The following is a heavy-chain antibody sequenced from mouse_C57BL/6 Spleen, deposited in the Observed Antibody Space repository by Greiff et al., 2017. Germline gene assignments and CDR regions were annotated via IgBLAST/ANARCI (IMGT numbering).Heavy chain of an antibody. CDR1: GYTFTSYW. J-gene: IGHJ1*03. Sequence: QVQLQQSGAELVMPGASVKLSCKASGYTFTSYWMHWVKQRPGQGLEWIGEIDPSDSYTNYNQKFKGKSTLTVDKSSSTAYMQLSSLTSEDSAVYYCARAGTAPYWYFDVWGTGTTVTVSS. D-gene: IGHD4-1*01. CDR2: IDPSDSYT. CDR3: ARAGTAPYWYFDV. V-gene: IGHV1-69*01.